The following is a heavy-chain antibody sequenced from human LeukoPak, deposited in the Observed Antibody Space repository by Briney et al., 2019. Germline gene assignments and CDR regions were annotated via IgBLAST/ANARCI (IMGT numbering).Heavy chain of an antibody. D-gene: IGHD6-19*01. CDR1: GGSISSSTHY. J-gene: IGHJ4*02. Sequence: PSETLSLTCTVSGGSISSSTHYWAWIRQPPGQGLEWMGSINYSGRTNYNPSLKNRVSISVDTSKNHFSLNLSSVTAADTAVYYCVSALSAVWGQGTLVTVSS. V-gene: IGHV4-39*02. CDR2: INYSGRT. CDR3: VSALSAV.